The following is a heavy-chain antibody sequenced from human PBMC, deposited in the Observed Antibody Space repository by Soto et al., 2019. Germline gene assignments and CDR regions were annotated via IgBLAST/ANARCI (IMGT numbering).Heavy chain of an antibody. CDR2: ISGSVGST. D-gene: IGHD6-19*01. CDR1: GFTFSSYA. CDR3: AKDQSSGWSRGKFFDY. Sequence: GGSLRLSCAASGFTFSSYAMSWVRQAPGKGLEWVSAISGSVGSTYYADSVKGRFTISRDNSKNTLYLQMNSLRAEDTAVYYCAKDQSSGWSRGKFFDYWGQGTLVTVSS. V-gene: IGHV3-23*01. J-gene: IGHJ4*02.